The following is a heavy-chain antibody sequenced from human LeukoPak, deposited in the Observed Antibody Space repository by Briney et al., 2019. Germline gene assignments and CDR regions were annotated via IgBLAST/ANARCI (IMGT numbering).Heavy chain of an antibody. D-gene: IGHD5-12*01. CDR3: AREYSGYDGGPNWFDP. CDR2: ISYDGSNK. Sequence: GGSLRLSCAASGFTSSSYATHWVRQAPGKGLEWVAVISYDGSNKYYADSVKGRFTISRDNSKNTLYLQMNSLRAEDTAVYYCAREYSGYDGGPNWFDPWGQGTLVTVSS. J-gene: IGHJ5*02. V-gene: IGHV3-30-3*01. CDR1: GFTSSSYA.